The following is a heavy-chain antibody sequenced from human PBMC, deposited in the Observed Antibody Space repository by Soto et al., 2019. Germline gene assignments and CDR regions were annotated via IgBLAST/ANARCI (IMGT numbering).Heavy chain of an antibody. CDR2: IYYSGST. V-gene: IGHV4-59*08. Sequence: SETLSLTCTVSGGSISSYYWSWIRQPPGKGLEWIGYIYYSGSTNYNPSLKSRVTISVDTSKNQFSLKLSSVTAADTAVYYCARHRYDFPPRRGWFAPWGQGTLVTVSS. CDR1: GGSISSYY. CDR3: ARHRYDFPPRRGWFAP. D-gene: IGHD3-3*01. J-gene: IGHJ5*02.